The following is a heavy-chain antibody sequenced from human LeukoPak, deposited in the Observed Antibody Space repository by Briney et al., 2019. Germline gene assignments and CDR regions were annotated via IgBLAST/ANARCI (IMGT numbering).Heavy chain of an antibody. D-gene: IGHD5-12*01. V-gene: IGHV3-33*01. J-gene: IGHJ4*02. CDR2: IWYDGSNK. CDR1: GFTFSSYG. Sequence: GGSLRLSCAASGFTFSSYGMHWVRQAPGKGLEWVAVIWYDGSNKYYADSVKGRFTISRDNSKNTLYLQMNSLRAEDTAVYYCATTDRGYSGYDSGPSGNFYYWGQGTLVTVSS. CDR3: ATTDRGYSGYDSGPSGNFYY.